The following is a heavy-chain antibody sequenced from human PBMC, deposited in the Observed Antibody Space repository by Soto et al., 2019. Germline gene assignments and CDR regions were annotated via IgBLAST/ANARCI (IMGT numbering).Heavy chain of an antibody. CDR3: ARASYDSSTYYLDY. J-gene: IGHJ4*02. V-gene: IGHV4-59*08. Sequence: PSETLSLTCTVSGGSISSYYWSWIRQPPGKGLEWIGYIYYSGSTHYNPSLKSRLTISVDTSKNQFSLNLSSVTAADTAVYYCARASYDSSTYYLDYWGQGTLVTVSS. D-gene: IGHD3-22*01. CDR1: GGSISSYY. CDR2: IYYSGST.